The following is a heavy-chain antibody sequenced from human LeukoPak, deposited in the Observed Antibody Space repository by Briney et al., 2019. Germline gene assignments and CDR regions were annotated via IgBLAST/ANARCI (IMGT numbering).Heavy chain of an antibody. J-gene: IGHJ4*02. CDR3: ARETIFGVVQGYFDY. V-gene: IGHV1-69*13. Sequence: SVKVSCKASGGTFSSYAISWVRQAPGQGLEWMGGIIPIFGTANYAQKFQGRVTITADESTRTAYMELSSLRSEDTAVYYCARETIFGVVQGYFDYWGQGTLVTVSS. CDR2: IIPIFGTA. CDR1: GGTFSSYA. D-gene: IGHD3-3*01.